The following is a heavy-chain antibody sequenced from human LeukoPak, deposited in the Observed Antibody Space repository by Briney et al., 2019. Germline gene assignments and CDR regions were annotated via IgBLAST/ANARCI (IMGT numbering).Heavy chain of an antibody. J-gene: IGHJ4*02. V-gene: IGHV3-30-3*01. CDR3: AKDTAAAGTMDY. CDR2: ISYDGSNK. D-gene: IGHD6-13*01. CDR1: GFTFSSYA. Sequence: GGSLRLSCAASGFTFSSYAMHWVRQAPGKGLEWVAVISYDGSNKYYADSVKGRFTISRDNSKNTMYLQMNSLRGEDTAVYYCAKDTAAAGTMDYWGQGALVTVPT.